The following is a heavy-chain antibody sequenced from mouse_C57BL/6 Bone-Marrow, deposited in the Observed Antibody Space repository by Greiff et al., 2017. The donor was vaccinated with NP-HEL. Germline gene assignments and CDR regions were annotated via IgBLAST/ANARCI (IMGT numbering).Heavy chain of an antibody. J-gene: IGHJ3*01. CDR1: GFTFSDYY. CDR3: ARRGDYDDFAY. Sequence: EVKVVESGGGLVQPGGSLKLSCAASGFTFSDYYMYWVRQTPEKRLEWVAYISNGGGSTYYPDTVQGRFTISRDNAKNTLYLQMSRLKSEDTAMYYCARRGDYDDFAYWGQGTLVTVSA. CDR2: ISNGGGST. D-gene: IGHD2-4*01. V-gene: IGHV5-12*01.